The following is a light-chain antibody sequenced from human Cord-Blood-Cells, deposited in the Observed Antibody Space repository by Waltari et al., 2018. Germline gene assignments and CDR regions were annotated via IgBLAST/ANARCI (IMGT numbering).Light chain of an antibody. V-gene: IGLV2-14*01. CDR2: DVS. CDR3: SSYTSSSTL. Sequence: QSALTQPASVSGSPGQSITISCTGTSSDVGGYNYVSWYQQHPGKAPNLMIYDVSKPPSGVSTRFSGSKSGNTASLTISGLQAEDEADYYCSSYTSSSTLFGGGTKLTVL. CDR1: SSDVGGYNY. J-gene: IGLJ2*01.